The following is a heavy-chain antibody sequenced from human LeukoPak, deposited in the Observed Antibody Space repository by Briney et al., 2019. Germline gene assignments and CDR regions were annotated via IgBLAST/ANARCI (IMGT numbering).Heavy chain of an antibody. V-gene: IGHV4-30-4*01. J-gene: IGHJ4*02. CDR2: IYYSGST. CDR1: GGSISSGDYY. CDR3: ARGKRDTYYYDSSGYPNFDY. Sequence: KPSQTLSLTCTVSGGSISSGDYYWSWIRQPPGKGLEWIGYIYYSGSTYYNPSLKSRVTISVDTSKNQFSLKLSSVTAADTAVYYCARGKRDTYYYDSSGYPNFDYWGQGTLVTVSS. D-gene: IGHD3-22*01.